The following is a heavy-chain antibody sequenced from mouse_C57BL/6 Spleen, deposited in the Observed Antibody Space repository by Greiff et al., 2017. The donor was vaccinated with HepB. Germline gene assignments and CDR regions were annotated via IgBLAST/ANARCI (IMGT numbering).Heavy chain of an antibody. Sequence: VQLQQSGPELVKPGASVKISCKASGYTFTDYYMNWVKQSHGKSLEWIGDINPNNGGTSYNQKFKGKATLTVDKSSSTAYMELRSLTSEDSAVYYCAPGVAYWGQGTLVTVSA. J-gene: IGHJ3*01. CDR1: GYTFTDYY. CDR2: INPNNGGT. D-gene: IGHD4-1*01. CDR3: APGVAY. V-gene: IGHV1-26*01.